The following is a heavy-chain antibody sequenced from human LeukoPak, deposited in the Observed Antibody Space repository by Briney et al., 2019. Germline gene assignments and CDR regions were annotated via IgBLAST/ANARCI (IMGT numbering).Heavy chain of an antibody. Sequence: ASVKVSCKASGYAFTSYDINWVRQATGQGLEWMGWMKPNSGNTGYAQKFQGRVTITRDTSINTAYMELSSLRSEDTAVYYCGRACTSCYNDVFDIGGQGTLVTVS. V-gene: IGHV1-8*03. CDR1: GYAFTSYD. D-gene: IGHD2-2*02. J-gene: IGHJ3*02. CDR3: GRACTSCYNDVFDI. CDR2: MKPNSGNT.